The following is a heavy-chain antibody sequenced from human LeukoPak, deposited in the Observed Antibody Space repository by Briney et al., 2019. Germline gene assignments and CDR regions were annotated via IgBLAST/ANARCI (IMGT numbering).Heavy chain of an antibody. CDR3: AKGYRLIDY. CDR2: ISYDGSYK. Sequence: GGSLRLSCAASGFTFSNYGMDWVRQAPGTGLEWVAVISYDGSYKYYADSVKGRFTISRDNSKNTLYLQMNSLRAEDTALYYCAKGYRLIDYWGQGNLVTVSS. D-gene: IGHD1-1*01. V-gene: IGHV3-30*18. J-gene: IGHJ4*02. CDR1: GFTFSNYG.